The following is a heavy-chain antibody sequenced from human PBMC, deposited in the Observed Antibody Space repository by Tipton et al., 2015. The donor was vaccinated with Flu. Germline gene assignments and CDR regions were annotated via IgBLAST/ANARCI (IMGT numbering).Heavy chain of an antibody. J-gene: IGHJ4*02. Sequence: TLSLTCAVYGGSFSGYYWSWIRQPPGKGLEWIGEINHSGSTNYNPSLKSRVTISVDTSKNQFSLKLSSVTAADTAVYYCARGLPNFWSGYYEWPPSHFDYWGQGTLVTVSS. CDR3: ARGLPNFWSGYYEWPPSHFDY. CDR1: GGSFSGYY. D-gene: IGHD3-3*01. V-gene: IGHV4-34*01. CDR2: INHSGST.